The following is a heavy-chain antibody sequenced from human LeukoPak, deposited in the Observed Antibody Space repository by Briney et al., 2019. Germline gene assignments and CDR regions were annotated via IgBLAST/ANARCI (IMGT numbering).Heavy chain of an antibody. CDR1: GGSISSSSYY. CDR3: ARRSWSHTVPFDY. CDR2: IYYSGST. Sequence: KPSETLSLTCTVSGGSISSSSYYWGWIRQPPGKGLEWIGSIYYSGSTYYNPSLKSRVTISVDTSKNQFSLKLSSVTAADTAVYYCARRSWSHTVPFDYWGQGTPVTVSS. D-gene: IGHD2-2*01. V-gene: IGHV4-39*01. J-gene: IGHJ4*02.